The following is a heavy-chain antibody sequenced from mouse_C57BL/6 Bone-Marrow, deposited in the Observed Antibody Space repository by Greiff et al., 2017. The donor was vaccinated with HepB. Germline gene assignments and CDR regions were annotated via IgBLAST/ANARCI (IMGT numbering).Heavy chain of an antibody. V-gene: IGHV5-17*01. D-gene: IGHD1-1*01. CDR2: ISSGSSTI. Sequence: EVQGVESGGGLVKPGGSLKLSCAASGFTFSDYGMHWVRQAPEKGLEWVAYISSGSSTIYYADTVKGRFTISRDNAKNTLFLQMTSLRSEDTAMYYCARGIHYYGSSPAWFAYWGQGTLVTVSA. CDR1: GFTFSDYG. CDR3: ARGIHYYGSSPAWFAY. J-gene: IGHJ3*01.